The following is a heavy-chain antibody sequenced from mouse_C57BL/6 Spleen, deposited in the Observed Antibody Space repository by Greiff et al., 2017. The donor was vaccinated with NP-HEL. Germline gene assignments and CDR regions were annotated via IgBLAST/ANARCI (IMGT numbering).Heavy chain of an antibody. Sequence: QVQLQQPGAELVKPGASVKLSCKASGYTFTSYWMHWVKQRPGQGLEWIGMIHPNSGSTNYNEKFKSKATLTVDKSSSTAYMQLSSLTSEDSAVYYCARGKGGIYYGNYDAMDYWGQGTSVTVSS. CDR2: IHPNSGST. D-gene: IGHD2-1*01. V-gene: IGHV1-64*01. J-gene: IGHJ4*01. CDR3: ARGKGGIYYGNYDAMDY. CDR1: GYTFTSYW.